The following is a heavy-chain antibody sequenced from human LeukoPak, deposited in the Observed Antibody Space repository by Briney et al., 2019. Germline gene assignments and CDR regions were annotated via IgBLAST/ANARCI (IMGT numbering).Heavy chain of an antibody. Sequence: PGGSLRLSCAVSGFIFRDYGFHWVRQAPGKGLEWVAVTRFDGSIKQYADSVKGRFTISRDDSKNTLYLQMNSLKSEDTAVYYCARWGGTRQYYFDYWGRGTLVTVSS. CDR1: GFIFRDYG. V-gene: IGHV3-33*01. D-gene: IGHD1-1*01. J-gene: IGHJ4*02. CDR3: ARWGGTRQYYFDY. CDR2: TRFDGSIK.